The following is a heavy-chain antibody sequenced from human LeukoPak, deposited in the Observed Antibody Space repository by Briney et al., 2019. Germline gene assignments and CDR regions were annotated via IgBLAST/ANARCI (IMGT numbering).Heavy chain of an antibody. CDR2: IYYSGST. CDR1: GGSISSYY. D-gene: IGHD3-3*01. J-gene: IGHJ5*02. CDR3: ARGYDFWSGYYLPWFDP. V-gene: IGHV4-59*12. Sequence: PSETLSLTCTVSGGSISSYYWSWIRQPPGKGLEWIGYIYYSGSTNYNPSLKSRVTISVDTSKNQFSLKLSSVTAADTAVYYCARGYDFWSGYYLPWFDPWGQGTLVTVSS.